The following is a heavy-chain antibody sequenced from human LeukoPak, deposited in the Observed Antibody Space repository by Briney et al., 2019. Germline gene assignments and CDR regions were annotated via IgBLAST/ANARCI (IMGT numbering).Heavy chain of an antibody. CDR1: GGSFSSSSYY. V-gene: IGHV4-39*02. Sequence: SETLSLTCTVSGGSFSSSSYYWGRIRLPPGKGLEWIGSIYYSGSTYYNPSLKSRVTISVDTSKNQFSLKLSSVTAADTAVYYCAREGGDIVLVPAANWFDPWGQGTQVTVSS. J-gene: IGHJ5*02. CDR2: IYYSGST. D-gene: IGHD2-2*01. CDR3: AREGGDIVLVPAANWFDP.